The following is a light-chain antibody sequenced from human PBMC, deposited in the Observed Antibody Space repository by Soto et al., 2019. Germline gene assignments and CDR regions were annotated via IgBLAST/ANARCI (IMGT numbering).Light chain of an antibody. Sequence: DIQMTQSPATLSASVGDRVTITCRASQSISSWLAWYQQKPGKVPKLLIDDASSLESGVPSRFSGSGSGTEFTLTISSLQPDDFGTYYCQQYNTYPWTFGQGTRV. J-gene: IGKJ1*01. CDR1: QSISSW. CDR2: DAS. CDR3: QQYNTYPWT. V-gene: IGKV1-5*01.